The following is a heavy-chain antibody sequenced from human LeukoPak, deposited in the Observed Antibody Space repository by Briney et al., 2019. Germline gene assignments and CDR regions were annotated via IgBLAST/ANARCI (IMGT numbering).Heavy chain of an antibody. J-gene: IGHJ4*02. CDR2: ISGSGGST. V-gene: IGHV3-23*01. CDR1: GFTFSSYA. D-gene: IGHD3-3*01. CDR3: AKVQEYYDFWSGYPNY. Sequence: GGSLRLSCAASGFTFSSYAMSWVRQAPGKGLEWVSAISGSGGSTYYADSVKGRFTISRDNSKNTLCLQMNSLRAEDTAVYYCAKVQEYYDFWSGYPNYWGQGALVTVSS.